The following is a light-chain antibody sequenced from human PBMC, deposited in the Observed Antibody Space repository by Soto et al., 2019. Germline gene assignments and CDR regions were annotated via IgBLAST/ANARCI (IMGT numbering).Light chain of an antibody. J-gene: IGLJ3*02. Sequence: QSMLTQSSSASASLGSSVKLTCTLSSGHSSYIIAWHQQQPGKAPRYLMKLEGSGSYNKGSGVPDRFSGSSSGADHYLTISNLQFEDEADYYCETWDSNTHTVFGGGTKVTVL. CDR3: ETWDSNTHTV. CDR1: SGHSSYI. V-gene: IGLV4-60*02. CDR2: LEGSGSY.